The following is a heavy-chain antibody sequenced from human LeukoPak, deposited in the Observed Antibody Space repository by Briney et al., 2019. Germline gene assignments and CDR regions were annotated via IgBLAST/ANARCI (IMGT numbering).Heavy chain of an antibody. CDR2: IIPILGIA. D-gene: IGHD4-17*01. CDR3: ARETNDYGDLTGDYFDY. V-gene: IGHV1-69*04. CDR1: GYTFTSYG. J-gene: IGHJ4*02. Sequence: ASVKVSCKASGYTFTSYGISWVRQAPGQGLEWMGRIIPILGIANYAQKFQGRVTITADKSTSTAYMELSSLRSEDTAVYYCARETNDYGDLTGDYFDYWGQGTLVTVSS.